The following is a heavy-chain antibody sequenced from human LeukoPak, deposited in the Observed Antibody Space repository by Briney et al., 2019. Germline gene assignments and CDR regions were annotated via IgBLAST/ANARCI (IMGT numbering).Heavy chain of an antibody. CDR1: GYSFTSYW. CDR2: IYPGDSDT. Sequence: GESLKISCKGSGYSFTSYWIGWVRQMPGKGLEWMGIIYPGDSDTRYSPSFQGQVTISADKSISTAYLQWSSLKASDTAMYYCARHVGYSSGSLPVDYWGQGTLVTVSS. CDR3: ARHVGYSSGSLPVDY. V-gene: IGHV5-51*01. J-gene: IGHJ4*02. D-gene: IGHD6-19*01.